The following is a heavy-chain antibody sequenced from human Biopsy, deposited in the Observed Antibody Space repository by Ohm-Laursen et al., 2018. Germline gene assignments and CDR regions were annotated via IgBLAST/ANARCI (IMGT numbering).Heavy chain of an antibody. V-gene: IGHV1-8*01. CDR1: GYTLTCYE. Sequence: CQASGYTLTCYEIKSVRPATGQGLEWMGWMNPDSGNTGYAQNFQGRVTMTRNTSISTAYMELSSLKSEDTAVYFCARADPPLFYYGSGSSNWFDPWGQGTLVTVSS. D-gene: IGHD3-10*01. CDR2: MNPDSGNT. CDR3: ARADPPLFYYGSGSSNWFDP. J-gene: IGHJ5*02.